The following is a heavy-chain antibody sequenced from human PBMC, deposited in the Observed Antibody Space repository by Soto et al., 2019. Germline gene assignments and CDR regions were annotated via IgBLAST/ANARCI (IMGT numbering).Heavy chain of an antibody. V-gene: IGHV4-30-2*01. Sequence: SETLSLTCAVSGGSISSGGYSWSWIRQPPGKGLEWIGYIYHSGSTYYNPSLKSRVTISVDRSKNQFSLKLSSVTAADTAVYYCARHSGYDYCLDYWGQGTLVTVS. J-gene: IGHJ4*02. CDR1: GGSISSGGYS. CDR2: IYHSGST. D-gene: IGHD5-12*01. CDR3: ARHSGYDYCLDY.